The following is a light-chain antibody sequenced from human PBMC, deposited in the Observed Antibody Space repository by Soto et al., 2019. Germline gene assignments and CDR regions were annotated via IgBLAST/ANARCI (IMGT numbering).Light chain of an antibody. V-gene: IGKV3-20*01. CDR2: VAS. J-gene: IGKJ1*01. CDR1: QSVSSNY. Sequence: EIVLTQSPGTLSLSPGERATLSCRASQSVSSNYLAWYQQKPGLAPRLLISVASSRSTGIPDRFSGSGSGTDFTLTISRLEPEDFAMYFSQQYSSPPWTFGQGTKVEIK. CDR3: QQYSSPPWT.